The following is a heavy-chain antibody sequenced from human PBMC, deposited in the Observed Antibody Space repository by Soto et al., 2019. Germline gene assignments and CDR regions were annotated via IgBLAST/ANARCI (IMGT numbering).Heavy chain of an antibody. CDR1: GFTFINYG. V-gene: IGHV3-30*18. CDR3: AKSQDIVVVPGAPPDAMDV. Sequence: QVQLVESGGGVVQPGRSLRLSCAASGFTFINYGIHWVRQAPGKGLEWVAVISYDGSYEYYADSVKGRFTISRDNSKNPLYLQMNSLRTEDTAVYYCAKSQDIVVVPGAPPDAMDVWGHGTTVTVSS. D-gene: IGHD2-2*01. CDR2: ISYDGSYE. J-gene: IGHJ6*02.